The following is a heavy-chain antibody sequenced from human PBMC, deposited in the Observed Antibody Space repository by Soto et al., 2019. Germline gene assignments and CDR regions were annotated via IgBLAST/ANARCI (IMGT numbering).Heavy chain of an antibody. Sequence: SVKVSCKASGGTFSSYAISWVRQAPGQGLEWMGGIIPIYGTANYAQKLQGRVTITTDTSTSTAYMELRSLRSDDTAVYYCARDYVVVTATNYGMDVWGQGTTVTVSS. CDR3: ARDYVVVTATNYGMDV. D-gene: IGHD2-21*02. J-gene: IGHJ6*02. CDR1: GGTFSSYA. CDR2: IIPIYGTA. V-gene: IGHV1-69*05.